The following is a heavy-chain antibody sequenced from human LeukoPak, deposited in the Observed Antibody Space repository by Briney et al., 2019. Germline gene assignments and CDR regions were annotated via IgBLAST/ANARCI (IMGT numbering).Heavy chain of an antibody. D-gene: IGHD5-24*01. CDR2: INHSGST. Sequence: SETLYLTCTVSGGSISSYYGSWIRQPPGKGLEWIGEINHSGSTNYNPSLKSRVTISVDTSKNQFSLKLSSVTAADTAVYYCARGRGATIKDWGQGTLVTVS. CDR1: GGSISSYY. CDR3: ARGRGATIKD. J-gene: IGHJ4*02. V-gene: IGHV4-34*01.